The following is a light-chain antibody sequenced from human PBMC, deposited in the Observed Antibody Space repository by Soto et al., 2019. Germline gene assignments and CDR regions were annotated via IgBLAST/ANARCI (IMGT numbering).Light chain of an antibody. CDR2: GAS. J-gene: IGKJ4*01. Sequence: EIVLTQSPATLSVSPGERATLSCRASRSVWGNLAWYHQKPGQGSRLLIFGASTRATDIPARFSGSGYGIEFTLTISSLQSEDFAVYYCQQYFQWPPLTFGGGAKVDIK. CDR1: RSVWGN. CDR3: QQYFQWPPLT. V-gene: IGKV3-15*01.